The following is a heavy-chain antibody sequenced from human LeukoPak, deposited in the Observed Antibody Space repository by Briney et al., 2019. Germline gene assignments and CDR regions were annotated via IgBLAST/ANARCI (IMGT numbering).Heavy chain of an antibody. CDR3: AKEGSATARPFVSNEC. V-gene: IGHV4-4*07. D-gene: IGHD6-6*01. Sequence: SETLSLTCTASGGSISNYYWSWLRQPAGKGLEWIGRIHTSGNTDYNPSLKSRVTMSLDTSKNQFSLRLNSMSAADTAVYYCAKEGSATARPFVSNECWRQGTLVTASS. CDR1: GGSISNYY. J-gene: IGHJ4*02. CDR2: IHTSGNT.